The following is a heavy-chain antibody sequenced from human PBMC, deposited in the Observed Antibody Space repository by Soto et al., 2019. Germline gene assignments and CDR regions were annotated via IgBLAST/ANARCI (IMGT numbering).Heavy chain of an antibody. D-gene: IGHD1-26*01. CDR2: IYYSGST. CDR3: ARFQGVGWFDP. V-gene: IGHV4-59*01. CDR1: GGSISSYY. J-gene: IGHJ5*02. Sequence: SETLSLTCTVSGGSISSYYWSWIRQPPGKGREWIGYIYYSGSTNYNPSLKSRVTISVDTSKNQFSLKLSSVTAADTAVYYCARFQGVGWFDPWGQGTLVTVS.